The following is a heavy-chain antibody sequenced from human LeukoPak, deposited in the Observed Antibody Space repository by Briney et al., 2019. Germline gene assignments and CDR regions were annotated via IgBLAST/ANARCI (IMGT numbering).Heavy chain of an antibody. CDR3: AKASRRIAAAGTVRYYYYMDV. CDR2: ISGSGGST. Sequence: PGGSLRLSXAASGFTFSSYAMSWVRQAPGKGLEWVSAISGSGGSTYYADSVKVRFTISRDNSKNTLYLQMNSLRAEDTAVYYCAKASRRIAAAGTVRYYYYMDVWGKGTTVTVSS. V-gene: IGHV3-23*01. D-gene: IGHD6-13*01. CDR1: GFTFSSYA. J-gene: IGHJ6*03.